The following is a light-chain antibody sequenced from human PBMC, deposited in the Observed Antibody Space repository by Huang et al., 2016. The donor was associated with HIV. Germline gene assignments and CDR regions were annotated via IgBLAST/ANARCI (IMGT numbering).Light chain of an antibody. CDR2: SAS. V-gene: IGKV1-39*01. CDR3: QQSHSTPYT. CDR1: QSISTY. Sequence: DIQMTQSPSSLSASVGDRVTITCRASQSISTYVNWYQQKPGKSPKFLIYSASSLQRGVPSRFSGSGSGTDFTLTISSLQPEDSATYFCQQSHSTPYTFGQGTKLQ. J-gene: IGKJ2*01.